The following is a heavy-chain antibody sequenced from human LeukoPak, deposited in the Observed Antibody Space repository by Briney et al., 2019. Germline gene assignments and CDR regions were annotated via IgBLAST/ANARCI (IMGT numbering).Heavy chain of an antibody. CDR2: ISGSGGST. Sequence: PGGSLRLSCAASGFTFSSYAMGWVRQAPGKGLEWVSAISGSGGSTYYADSVKGRFTISRDNSKNTLYLQMNSLRAEDTAVYYCAKNRPVYGSNTPGPFDPWGQGTLVTVSS. V-gene: IGHV3-23*01. CDR3: AKNRPVYGSNTPGPFDP. CDR1: GFTFSSYA. D-gene: IGHD6-13*01. J-gene: IGHJ5*02.